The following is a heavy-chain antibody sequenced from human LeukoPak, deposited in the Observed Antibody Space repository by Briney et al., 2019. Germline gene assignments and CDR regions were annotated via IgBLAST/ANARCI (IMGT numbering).Heavy chain of an antibody. CDR2: IYYSGST. CDR1: GGSISSYY. Sequence: SETLSLTCTVSGGSISSYYWSWIRQPPGKGLEWIGYIYYSGSTNYNPSLKSRVTMSVDTSKNQFSLKLSSVTAADTAIYYCARAGGYNSPLDYWGQGTLVTVSS. V-gene: IGHV4-59*01. CDR3: ARAGGYNSPLDY. D-gene: IGHD5-24*01. J-gene: IGHJ4*02.